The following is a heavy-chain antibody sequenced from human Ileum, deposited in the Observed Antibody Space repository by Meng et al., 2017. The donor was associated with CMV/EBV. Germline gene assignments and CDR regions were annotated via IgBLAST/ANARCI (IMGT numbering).Heavy chain of an antibody. J-gene: IGHJ5*02. V-gene: IGHV4-34*01. CDR3: ARYARAVAGRTHIDL. Sequence: SETLSLTCAVPGGSFSGYYWSWIRQVPGKGLEWLGEISHTGGTNRNPSLKRRVTLSVDTSKNQFSLRLNAVTAADTAIYYCARYARAVAGRTHIDLWGQGTLVTVSS. CDR1: GGSFSGYY. CDR2: ISHTGGT. D-gene: IGHD6-19*01.